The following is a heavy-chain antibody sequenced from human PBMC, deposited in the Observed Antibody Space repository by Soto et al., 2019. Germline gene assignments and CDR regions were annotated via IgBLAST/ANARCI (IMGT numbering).Heavy chain of an antibody. J-gene: IGHJ4*02. D-gene: IGHD2-2*01. CDR2: IYYSGST. CDR1: GGSISSYY. Sequence: SDTLSLTCTVSGGSISSYYWSWIRQPPGKGLEWIGYIYYSGSTNYNPSLKCRVTLSVDTSKNQFSLKLSSVTAADTAVYYCARVRSPAAMYYWGQGTLVTVSS. V-gene: IGHV4-59*01. CDR3: ARVRSPAAMYY.